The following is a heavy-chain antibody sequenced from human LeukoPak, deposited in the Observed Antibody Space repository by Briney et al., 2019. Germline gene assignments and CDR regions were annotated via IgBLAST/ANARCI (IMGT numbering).Heavy chain of an antibody. Sequence: ASVKVSCKASGYAFTSYDINWVRQATGQGLEWMGWMNPNSGNTGYAQKFQGRVTMTGNTSISTAYMKLSSLRSEDTAVYYCARGPERSRFGSGSSWFDPWGQGTLVTVSS. V-gene: IGHV1-8*01. CDR2: MNPNSGNT. D-gene: IGHD3-10*01. CDR3: ARGPERSRFGSGSSWFDP. J-gene: IGHJ5*02. CDR1: GYAFTSYD.